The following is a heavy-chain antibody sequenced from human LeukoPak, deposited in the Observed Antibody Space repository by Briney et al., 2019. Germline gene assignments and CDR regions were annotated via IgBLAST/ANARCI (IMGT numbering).Heavy chain of an antibody. CDR3: TRDEVAYCGGDCYLGDY. V-gene: IGHV1-2*02. J-gene: IGHJ4*02. CDR2: INPNSGGT. Sequence: ASVKVSCKSSGYTFTGYSMHWVRQAPGRGLEWMGWINPNSGGTNYAQKFQGRVTTTRDTSISTAYMELSRLRSDDTAVYYCTRDEVAYCGGDCYLGDYWGQGTLVTVSS. CDR1: GYTFTGYS. D-gene: IGHD2-21*02.